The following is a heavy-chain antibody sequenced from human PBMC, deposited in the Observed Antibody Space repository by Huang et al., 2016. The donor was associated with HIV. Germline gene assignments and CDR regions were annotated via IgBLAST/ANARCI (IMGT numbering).Heavy chain of an antibody. CDR1: GFTVSTNY. CDR2: IYSGGTT. V-gene: IGHV3-53*01. Sequence: EVQLVESGGGLIQPGGSLRLSCAASGFTVSTNYMTWVRQAPGKGLEWVSLIYSGGTTYYADSVKGLFTISRDDSENTLYLHMTSLRAGDTAVYYCAKEGDTGAALGYWGQGTLVTVS. D-gene: IGHD2-8*02. CDR3: AKEGDTGAALGY. J-gene: IGHJ4*02.